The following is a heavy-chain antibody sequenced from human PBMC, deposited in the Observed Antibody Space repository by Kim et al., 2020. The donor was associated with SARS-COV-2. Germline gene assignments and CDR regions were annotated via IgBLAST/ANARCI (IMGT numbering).Heavy chain of an antibody. D-gene: IGHD3-16*01. J-gene: IGHJ4*02. Sequence: GGSLRLSCAASGFTFSGSAMHWVRQASGKGLEWVGRIRSKANSYATAYAASVKGRFTISRDDSKNTAYLQMNSLKTEDTAVYYCTRHGTDYSGRVGDGYWGQRTLVTVSS. CDR2: IRSKANSYAT. CDR1: GFTFSGSA. V-gene: IGHV3-73*01. CDR3: TRHGTDYSGRVGDGY.